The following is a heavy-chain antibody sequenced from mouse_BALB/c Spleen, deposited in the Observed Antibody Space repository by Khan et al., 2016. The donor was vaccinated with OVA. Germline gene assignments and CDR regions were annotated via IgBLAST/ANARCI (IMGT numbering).Heavy chain of an antibody. J-gene: IGHJ3*01. D-gene: IGHD3-1*01. CDR3: ASGGSSGPTCFTY. CDR2: ISYDGDS. Sequence: EVQLQESGPGLVKPSQSLSLTCSVTGYSITSGYCWNWIRQFPGNKLEWMGYISYDGDSNYNPSLKNRISITRDTSKNRFFLNLHSLIPEDTATNYCASGGSSGPTCFTYWGQGTLVTVSA. V-gene: IGHV3-6*02. CDR1: GYSITSGYC.